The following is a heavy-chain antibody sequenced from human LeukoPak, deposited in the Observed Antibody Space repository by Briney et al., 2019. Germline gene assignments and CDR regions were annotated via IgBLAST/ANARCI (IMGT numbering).Heavy chain of an antibody. CDR1: GYIFSRYS. CDR2: IAYTGTI. CDR3: ARDPHSLDY. V-gene: IGHV3-48*01. J-gene: IGHJ4*02. Sequence: PGGSLRLSCTASGYIFSRYSMNWVRQAPGSGLEWVAYIAYTGTIHYADSVRGRLVISRDNAKNSLYLQMNSLRADDTVVYYCARDPHSLDYWGQGTRVTVSS.